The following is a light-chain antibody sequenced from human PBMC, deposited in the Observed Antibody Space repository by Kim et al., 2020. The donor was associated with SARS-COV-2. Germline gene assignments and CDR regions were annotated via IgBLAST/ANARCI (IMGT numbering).Light chain of an antibody. CDR3: QSYDSSLSGSRV. CDR2: GNS. J-gene: IGLJ2*01. Sequence: VTVTCTGSYSNIGAGYDVHWYQQLQGTAPKRLIYGNSIRPSGVPDRFSASKAGTSASLAITGLQAEDEADYYCQSYDSSLSGSRVFGGGTQLTVL. CDR1: YSNIGAGYD. V-gene: IGLV1-40*01.